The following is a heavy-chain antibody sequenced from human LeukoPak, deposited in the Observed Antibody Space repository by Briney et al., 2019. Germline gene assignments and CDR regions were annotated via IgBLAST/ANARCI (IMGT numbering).Heavy chain of an antibody. V-gene: IGHV1-69*13. J-gene: IGHJ4*02. CDR2: IIPIFGTA. D-gene: IGHD1-7*01. Sequence: ASVKVSCKASGGTFSSYAISWVRQAPGQGLGWMGGIIPIFGTANYAQKFQGRVTITADESTSTAYMELSSLRSEDTAVYYCASDREGTTSVYWGQGTLVTVSS. CDR1: GGTFSSYA. CDR3: ASDREGTTSVY.